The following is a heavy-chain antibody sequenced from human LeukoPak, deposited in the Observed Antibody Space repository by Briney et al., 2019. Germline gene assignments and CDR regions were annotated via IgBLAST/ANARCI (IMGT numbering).Heavy chain of an antibody. CDR2: IYSGGTT. J-gene: IGHJ4*02. V-gene: IGHV3-53*01. CDR1: GFTVSSNY. Sequence: PGGSLRLSCAASGFTVSSNYMSWVRQAPGEGLEWVSVIYSGGTTNDADSVKGRLTISRDNSKNTVYLQMNGLRAEDTAVYYCVRESNDYGVPFGDWGQGTLVSVSS. D-gene: IGHD4-17*01. CDR3: VRESNDYGVPFGD.